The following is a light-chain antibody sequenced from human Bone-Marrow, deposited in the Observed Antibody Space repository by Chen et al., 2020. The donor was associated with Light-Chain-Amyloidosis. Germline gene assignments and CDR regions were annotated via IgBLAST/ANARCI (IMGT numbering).Light chain of an antibody. CDR1: SSNIGGNP. J-gene: IGLJ2*01. Sequence: QSVLTQPPSASGTPGQRVTISCSGSSSNIGGNPVNWYHQLPGTAPKLLVYSSNQRPSGVPDRFSGSKSGTSASLAISGLQSEDEADYYCAAYDDSLNGVVFGGGTKLTVL. V-gene: IGLV1-44*01. CDR3: AAYDDSLNGVV. CDR2: SSN.